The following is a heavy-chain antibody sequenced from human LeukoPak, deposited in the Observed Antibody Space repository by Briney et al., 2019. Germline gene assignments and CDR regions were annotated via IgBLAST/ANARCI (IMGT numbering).Heavy chain of an antibody. CDR1: GYTFTGYH. Sequence: ASVKVSCKASGYTFTGYHMHWVRQAPGQGLEWMGWINPNSGGTNYAQKFQGRVTMTRDTSISTAYMEVSRLRSDDTAVYYCAISPGVMITFGGAPATDYFDYWGQGTLVTVSS. V-gene: IGHV1-2*02. J-gene: IGHJ4*02. D-gene: IGHD3-16*01. CDR2: INPNSGGT. CDR3: AISPGVMITFGGAPATDYFDY.